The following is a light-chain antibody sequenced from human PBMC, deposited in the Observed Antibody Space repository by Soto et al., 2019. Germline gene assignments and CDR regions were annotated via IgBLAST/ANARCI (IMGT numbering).Light chain of an antibody. V-gene: IGKV3-20*01. CDR3: QQYGGSPPFT. CDR1: QSVSSSY. Sequence: EIVLTQSPGTLSLSPGERATLSCRASQSVSSSYLAWYQQKPGQAPRLLISGASSRATGIPDRFSGSGSGTDFTLTISRLEAEDFAVYYCQQYGGSPPFTLGPGTKVDIK. J-gene: IGKJ3*01. CDR2: GAS.